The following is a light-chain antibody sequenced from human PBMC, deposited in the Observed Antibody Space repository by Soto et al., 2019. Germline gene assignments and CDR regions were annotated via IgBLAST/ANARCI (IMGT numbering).Light chain of an antibody. CDR2: DAS. Sequence: EIVLTQSPATLSLSPGERATLSCRASQSISRFLAWYQQKPGQAPRLLIYDASTRATGIPARFSGSGSGTDFTLTINSLEPEDFAVYYCQHSSHWPLLLTFGGGTKVDIK. CDR3: QHSSHWPLLLT. CDR1: QSISRF. J-gene: IGKJ4*01. V-gene: IGKV3-11*01.